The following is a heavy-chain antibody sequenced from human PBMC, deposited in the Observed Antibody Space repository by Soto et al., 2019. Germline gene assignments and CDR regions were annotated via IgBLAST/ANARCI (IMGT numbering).Heavy chain of an antibody. CDR3: ARSYSSSWYMDVNDAFDI. CDR2: IYHSGST. J-gene: IGHJ3*02. D-gene: IGHD6-13*01. CDR1: GGSIISSNW. V-gene: IGHV4-4*02. Sequence: PSETLSLTCAVSGGSIISSNWLSLFREPRGEGLEWIGEIYHSGSTNYNPSLKSRVTISVDKSKNQFSLKLSSVTAADTAVYYCARSYSSSWYMDVNDAFDIWG.